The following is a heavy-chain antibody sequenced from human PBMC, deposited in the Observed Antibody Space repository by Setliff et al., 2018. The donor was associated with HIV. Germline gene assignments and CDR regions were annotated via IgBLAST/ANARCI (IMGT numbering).Heavy chain of an antibody. CDR1: GFTLSDYY. CDR3: VRAAAGLDI. Sequence: QPGGSLRLSCAVSGFTLSDYYMDWVRQAPGKGLEWVGRTRNKANGYITEYGASVQGRFTISRDNSKDSLSLQMNNLKAEDTAVYYCVRAAAGLDIWSQGIRVTV. CDR2: TRNKANGYIT. J-gene: IGHJ4*02. V-gene: IGHV3-72*01.